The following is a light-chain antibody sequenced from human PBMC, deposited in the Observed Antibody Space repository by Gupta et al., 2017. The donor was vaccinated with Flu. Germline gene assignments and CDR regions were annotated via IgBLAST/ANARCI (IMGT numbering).Light chain of an antibody. CDR3: LQRGHWLCT. J-gene: IGKJ4*01. V-gene: IGKV3-11*01. CDR1: VGGNTS. CDR2: EVS. Sequence: SPSPRASTSSPGMACVGGNTSLPWVQQSPGQSPRRLIYEVSYRATGVPASFSGSGSGTDFTLTISRLEAEDVAIYYWLQRGHWLCTFGQGTKVEIK.